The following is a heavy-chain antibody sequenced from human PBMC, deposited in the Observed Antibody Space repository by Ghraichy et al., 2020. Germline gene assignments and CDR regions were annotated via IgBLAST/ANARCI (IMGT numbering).Heavy chain of an antibody. CDR3: ARGNYGDYGGWYFDL. CDR1: EFTFSTYS. Sequence: LSLTCAASEFTFSTYSINWVRQAPGMGLEWVSYISSGSSPLYYADSVKGRFTISRDNAKNSLYLQMNSLRAEDTAVYYCARGNYGDYGGWYFDLWGRGTLVTVSS. J-gene: IGHJ2*01. D-gene: IGHD4-17*01. V-gene: IGHV3-48*01. CDR2: ISSGSSPL.